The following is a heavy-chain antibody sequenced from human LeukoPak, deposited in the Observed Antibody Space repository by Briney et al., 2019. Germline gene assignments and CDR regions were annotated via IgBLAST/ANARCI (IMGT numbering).Heavy chain of an antibody. CDR1: GYSFTSYW. D-gene: IGHD7-27*01. CDR3: ASLGTDDGLGTFRDAFDI. CDR2: IYPGDSDT. V-gene: IGHV5-51*01. Sequence: GESLQISCQGSGYSFTSYWIGWVRQMPGKGLEWMGIIYPGDSDTRYSPSFQGQVTISADKSISTAYLQWSSLKASDTAMYYCASLGTDDGLGTFRDAFDIWGQGTMVTASS. J-gene: IGHJ3*02.